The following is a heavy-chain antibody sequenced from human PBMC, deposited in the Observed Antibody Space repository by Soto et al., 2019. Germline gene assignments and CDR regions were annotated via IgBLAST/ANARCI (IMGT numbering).Heavy chain of an antibody. V-gene: IGHV3-15*07. Sequence: GGSLRLSCAASDFAFTNAGINWVRQAPGKGLEWVGRIKSKTHGGTTDFAAPVEGRFAISRDDSKNMVYLQMNSVKTEDTGIYYCTTDSYSAMMVVRFDYSGHGTLVTVSS. J-gene: IGHJ4*01. CDR2: IKSKTHGGTT. CDR3: TTDSYSAMMVVRFDY. CDR1: DFAFTNAG. D-gene: IGHD2-15*01.